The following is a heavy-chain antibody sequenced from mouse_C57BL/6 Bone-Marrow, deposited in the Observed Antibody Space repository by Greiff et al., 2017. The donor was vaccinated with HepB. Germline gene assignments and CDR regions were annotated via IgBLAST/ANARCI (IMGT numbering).Heavy chain of an antibody. CDR3: ARPLFYYYGSSTFAY. V-gene: IGHV1-61*01. CDR1: GYTFTSYW. J-gene: IGHJ3*01. CDR2: IYPSDSET. D-gene: IGHD1-1*01. Sequence: VQLQQPGAELVRPGSSVKLSCKASGYTFTSYWMDWVKQRPGQGLEWIGNIYPSDSETHYNQKFKDKATLTVDKSSSTAYMQLSSLTSEDSAVYYCARPLFYYYGSSTFAYWGQGTLVTVSA.